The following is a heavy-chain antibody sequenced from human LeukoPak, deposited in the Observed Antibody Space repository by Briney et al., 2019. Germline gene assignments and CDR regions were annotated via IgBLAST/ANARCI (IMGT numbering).Heavy chain of an antibody. CDR2: IYYNGDT. V-gene: IGHV4-39*01. Sequence: KTSETLSLTCTVSGGSITSSGYYWGWIRQTPGKGLEWIGSIYYNGDTYYNPSLKSRVTISVDTSKNQFSLNLSSVTAADTAVYYCARRIFGVLFANSFDPWGQGILVTVSS. CDR3: ARRIFGVLFANSFDP. J-gene: IGHJ5*02. D-gene: IGHD3-3*01. CDR1: GGSITSSGYY.